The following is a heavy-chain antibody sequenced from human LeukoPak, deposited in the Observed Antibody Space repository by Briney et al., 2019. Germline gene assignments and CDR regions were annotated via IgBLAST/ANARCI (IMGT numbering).Heavy chain of an antibody. J-gene: IGHJ4*02. Sequence: GASVKVSSKASGFTFTGHYIHWVRQAPGQGLEWMGYINPHSGGTNSPQKFQGRVTLTTDTSISAAYMELSSLISDDTAMYYCVREGNEVLTKDFDSWGQGTLVTVSS. V-gene: IGHV1-2*02. CDR1: GFTFTGHY. CDR3: VREGNEVLTKDFDS. CDR2: INPHSGGT. D-gene: IGHD4-23*01.